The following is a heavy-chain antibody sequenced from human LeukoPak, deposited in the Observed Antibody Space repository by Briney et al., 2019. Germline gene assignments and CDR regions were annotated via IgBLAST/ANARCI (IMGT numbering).Heavy chain of an antibody. D-gene: IGHD4-17*01. J-gene: IGHJ6*02. Sequence: ASVKVSCKASGYTFTTYYMHWVRQAPGQGLEWMGIINPSGGSTSYAQKFQGRVTMTRDTSTSTVYMELRSLRSEDTAVYYCARDTTVTNYYYYGMDVWGQGTTVTVSS. V-gene: IGHV1-46*01. CDR3: ARDTTVTNYYYYGMDV. CDR2: INPSGGST. CDR1: GYTFTTYY.